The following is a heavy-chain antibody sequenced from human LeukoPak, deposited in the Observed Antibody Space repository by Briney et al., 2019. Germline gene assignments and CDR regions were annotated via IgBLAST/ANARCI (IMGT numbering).Heavy chain of an antibody. Sequence: GGSLRLSCAASGFTFSSYAMSWVRQAPGKGLEWVSAISGSGGSTYYADSVKGRFTISRDNSKNTLYLQMNSLRAEDTAVYYCAKVDYTNYYYYYGMDVWGQGTMVTVSS. V-gene: IGHV3-23*01. CDR3: AKVDYTNYYYYYGMDV. D-gene: IGHD4-11*01. CDR1: GFTFSSYA. CDR2: ISGSGGST. J-gene: IGHJ6*02.